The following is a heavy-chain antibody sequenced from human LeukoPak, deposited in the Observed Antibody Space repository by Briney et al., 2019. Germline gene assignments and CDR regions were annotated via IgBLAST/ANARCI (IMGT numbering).Heavy chain of an antibody. D-gene: IGHD3-10*01. J-gene: IGHJ4*02. V-gene: IGHV3-48*01. CDR2: ISSSSTI. Sequence: PGGSLRLSCAVSGFTFSSYSMSWVRQAPGKGLEWVSYISSSSTIYYADSVKGRFTISRDNAKNSLYLQMNSLRAEDTAVYYCATPLSIGGYWGQGSLVTVSS. CDR1: GFTFSSYS. CDR3: ATPLSIGGY.